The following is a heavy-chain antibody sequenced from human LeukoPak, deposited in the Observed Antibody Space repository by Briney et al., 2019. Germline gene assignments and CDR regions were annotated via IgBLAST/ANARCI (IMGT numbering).Heavy chain of an antibody. CDR1: GFTFSSYS. J-gene: IGHJ4*02. D-gene: IGHD3-22*01. CDR2: ISSSSSTI. V-gene: IGHV3-48*01. CDR3: ARDGDYYDSSGYTD. Sequence: GGSLRLSCAASGFTFSSYSMNWVRQAPGKGLEWVSYISSSSSTIYYADSVKGRFTISRDNAKNSLYLQMNSLRAEDTAVYYCARDGDYYDSSGYTDWGQGTLVTVSS.